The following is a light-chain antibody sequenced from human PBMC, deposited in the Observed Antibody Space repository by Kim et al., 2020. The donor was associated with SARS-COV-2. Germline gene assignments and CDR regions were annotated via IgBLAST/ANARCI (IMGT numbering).Light chain of an antibody. V-gene: IGLV3-19*01. CDR1: SLRNFY. J-gene: IGLJ2*01. CDR3: NSRDSTTNHLV. CDR2: GKN. Sequence: ALGQRVTITCQGDSLRNFYASWYQQKPGQAPLIVIYGKNNRPSGIPDRFSGSTSGNTASLTITGAQAEDEADYYCNSRDSTTNHLVFGGGTQLTVL.